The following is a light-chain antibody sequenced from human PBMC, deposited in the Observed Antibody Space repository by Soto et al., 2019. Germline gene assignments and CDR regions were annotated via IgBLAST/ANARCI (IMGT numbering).Light chain of an antibody. Sequence: QTALTQPRSVSGSPGQSVTISCTGTSSDVGTYNYVSWYQQHPGKAPKLMIYDVIKRPSGVPDRFSGSKSGNTASLTISGLQAEDEADYYCCSYAGSYTHVFGTGTKLTVL. V-gene: IGLV2-11*01. CDR1: SSDVGTYNY. CDR2: DVI. CDR3: CSYAGSYTHV. J-gene: IGLJ1*01.